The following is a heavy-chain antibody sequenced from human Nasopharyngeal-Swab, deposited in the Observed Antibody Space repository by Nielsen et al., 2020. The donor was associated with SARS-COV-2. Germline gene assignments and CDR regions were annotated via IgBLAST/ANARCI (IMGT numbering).Heavy chain of an antibody. CDR2: IDPSDSYT. Sequence: VRQMPGKGLEWMGRIDPSDSYTNYSPSFQGHVTISADKSISTAYLQWSSLKASDTAMYYCARLSITGTPEGHYYGMDVWGQGTTVTVSS. CDR3: ARLSITGTPEGHYYGMDV. D-gene: IGHD1-20*01. J-gene: IGHJ6*02. V-gene: IGHV5-10-1*01.